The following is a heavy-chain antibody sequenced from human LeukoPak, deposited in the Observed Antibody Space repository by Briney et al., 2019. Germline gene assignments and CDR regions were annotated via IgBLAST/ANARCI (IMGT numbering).Heavy chain of an antibody. J-gene: IGHJ4*02. V-gene: IGHV4-31*03. CDR3: AREDARYSSSGFYFDS. D-gene: IGHD6-6*01. CDR1: GGSISSGGYY. CDR2: IYYSGST. Sequence: SETLSLTSTVSGGSISSGGYYWSWIRQHPGKGLEWIGYIYYSGSTYYNPSLKSRVTISVDTSKNQFSLKLSSVTAADTAVYFCAREDARYSSSGFYFDSWGQGTLVTVSS.